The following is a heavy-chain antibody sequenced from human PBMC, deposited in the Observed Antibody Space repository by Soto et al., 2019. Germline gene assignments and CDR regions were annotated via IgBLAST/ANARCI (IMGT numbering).Heavy chain of an antibody. Sequence: GESLKISCKGSGYSFTSYWIGWVRQMPGKGLEWMGIIYPGDSDTRYSPSFQGQVTTSADKSISTAYLQWSSLKASDTAMYYCARRGIAAAGTHYYYYMDVWGKGTTVTVSS. V-gene: IGHV5-51*01. CDR1: GYSFTSYW. J-gene: IGHJ6*03. CDR2: IYPGDSDT. CDR3: ARRGIAAAGTHYYYYMDV. D-gene: IGHD6-13*01.